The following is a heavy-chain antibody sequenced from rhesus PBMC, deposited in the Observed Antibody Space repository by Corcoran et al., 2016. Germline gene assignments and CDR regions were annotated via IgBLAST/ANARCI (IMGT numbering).Heavy chain of an antibody. CDR2: IYGVSGIT. D-gene: IGHD2-21*01. CDR3: AKYCSGTGCGYFEF. Sequence: QVQLQESGPGLVKPSETLSLTCVVSGDSISSDYWGWVRQSPGKGLEWIGYIYGVSGITNYNPTLKIRVTISTVTSKNQFSLKLTSVTAADTAIYCCAKYCSGTGCGYFEFWGQCALVTVSS. J-gene: IGHJ1*01. V-gene: IGHV4S7*01. CDR1: GDSISSDY.